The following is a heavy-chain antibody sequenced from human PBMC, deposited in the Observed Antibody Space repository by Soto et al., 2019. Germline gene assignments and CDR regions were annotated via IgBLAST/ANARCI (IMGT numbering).Heavy chain of an antibody. V-gene: IGHV3-9*01. CDR2: MTWNGGTI. D-gene: IGHD6-6*01. J-gene: IGHJ6*02. CDR3: AKDRALKYSSGFYGMDV. CDR1: AFTFDDHA. Sequence: PGGSLRLSCAASAFTFDDHAMHWVRQAPGKGLEWVSGMTWNGGTIAYADSVKGRFTIPRDNAKKFLFLQMNSLRAEDTALYYCAKDRALKYSSGFYGMDVWGQGTTVTVSS.